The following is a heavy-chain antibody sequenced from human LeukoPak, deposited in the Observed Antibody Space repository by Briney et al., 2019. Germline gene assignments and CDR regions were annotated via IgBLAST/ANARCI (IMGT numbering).Heavy chain of an antibody. CDR2: VIPIFGTA. CDR1: GGTFTSYA. Sequence: SVKVSCKASGGTFTSYAISWVRHAPGQGKEWMGGVIPIFGTANNAQKFQGRVTITTDESTRTASMELRSLRCEDTAVYYCPRGASSSGSVFGAFEIWGQGTTVTVSS. J-gene: IGHJ3*02. CDR3: PRGASSSGSVFGAFEI. D-gene: IGHD6-13*01. V-gene: IGHV1-69*05.